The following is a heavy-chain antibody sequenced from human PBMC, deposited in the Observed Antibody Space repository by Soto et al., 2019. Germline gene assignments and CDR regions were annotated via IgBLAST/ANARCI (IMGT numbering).Heavy chain of an antibody. CDR1: GFTFSSYW. V-gene: IGHV3-74*01. J-gene: IGHJ6*02. CDR2: INSDGSST. CDR3: ARSGSYFMNGMDV. Sequence: PGGSLRLSCAASGFTFSSYWMHWVRQAPGKGLVWVSRINSDGSSTSYADSVKGRFTISRDNAKNTLYLQMNSLRVEDTAVYYCARSGSYFMNGMDVWGQGTTVTVSS. D-gene: IGHD1-26*01.